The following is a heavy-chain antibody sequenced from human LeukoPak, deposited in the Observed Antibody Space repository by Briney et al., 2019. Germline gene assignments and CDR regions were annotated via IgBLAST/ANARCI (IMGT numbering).Heavy chain of an antibody. J-gene: IGHJ5*02. Sequence: PGGSLRLSCAASGFTFSSYAMSWVRQAPGKGLEWVSAISGSGGRTYYADSVKGRFTISRDNSKNTLYLQMNSLRAEDTAVYYCAKADIVVVVAAINWFDPWGQGTLVTVSS. CDR1: GFTFSSYA. D-gene: IGHD2-15*01. V-gene: IGHV3-23*01. CDR2: ISGSGGRT. CDR3: AKADIVVVVAAINWFDP.